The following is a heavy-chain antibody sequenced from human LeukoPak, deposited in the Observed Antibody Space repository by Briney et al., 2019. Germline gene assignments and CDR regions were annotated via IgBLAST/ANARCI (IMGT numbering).Heavy chain of an antibody. D-gene: IGHD3-22*01. Sequence: GGSLRLSCAASRFTFQTHAMNWLRQAPGKGLEWVSAISGSGGTTFYADSVKGRFTISRDNSKSTLYLQMNSLRAEDTAVYYCAKGKEYYYDSSGYFPYWGQGTLVTVSS. CDR1: RFTFQTHA. CDR2: ISGSGGTT. CDR3: AKGKEYYYDSSGYFPY. V-gene: IGHV3-23*01. J-gene: IGHJ4*02.